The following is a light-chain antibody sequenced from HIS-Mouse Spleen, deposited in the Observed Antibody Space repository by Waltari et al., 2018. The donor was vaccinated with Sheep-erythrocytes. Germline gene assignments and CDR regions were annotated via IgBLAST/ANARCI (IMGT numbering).Light chain of an antibody. CDR2: EGS. J-gene: IGLJ3*02. CDR1: ISDVGRYKL. Sequence: QSALTQPASVSGSPGQSINNYCTGTISDVGRYKLVSWYQHHLGKAPKLMIYEGSKRPSGVSNRFSGSKSGNTASLTISGLQAEDEADYYCCSYAGSSTPWVFGGGTKLTVL. CDR3: CSYAGSSTPWV. V-gene: IGLV2-23*01.